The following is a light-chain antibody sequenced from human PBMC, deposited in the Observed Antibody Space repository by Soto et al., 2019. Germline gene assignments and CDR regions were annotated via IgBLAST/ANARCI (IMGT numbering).Light chain of an antibody. Sequence: GRAPKLIIYEVTHRPSGVSNRFSGSKSGDTASLTISGLQAEDEADYYCSSYTASNILEVFGTGTKVTVL. CDR3: SSYTASNILEV. V-gene: IGLV2-14*01. J-gene: IGLJ1*01. CDR2: EVT.